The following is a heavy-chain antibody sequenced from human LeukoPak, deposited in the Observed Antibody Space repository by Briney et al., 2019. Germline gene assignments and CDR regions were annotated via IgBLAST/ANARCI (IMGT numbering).Heavy chain of an antibody. D-gene: IGHD2-2*01. J-gene: IGHJ4*02. Sequence: ASVKVSCKVSGYTLTELTMHWVRQAPGKGLEWMGGFDPEDGETIYAQKFQGRVTMTEDTSTDTAYMELSSLRSEDTAVYYCATDIVVVPAAIPGTPTDYWGQGTLVTVSS. CDR1: GYTLTELT. CDR2: FDPEDGET. CDR3: ATDIVVVPAAIPGTPTDY. V-gene: IGHV1-24*01.